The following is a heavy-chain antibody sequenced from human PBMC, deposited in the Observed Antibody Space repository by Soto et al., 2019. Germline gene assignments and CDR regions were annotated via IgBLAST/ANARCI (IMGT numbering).Heavy chain of an antibody. Sequence: QVHLVQAGAEVKKPGSSVKVSCKASGGTFSTYAISWVRQAPGQGLEWMGGIIPIYGTANYAQKFQGRLTMTADESTSTVYIELSSLRSDDTAVYYCAIEDKPGGYTPPGTSGFDSWGQGTLVTVSS. CDR3: AIEDKPGGYTPPGTSGFDS. CDR1: GGTFSTYA. V-gene: IGHV1-69*12. CDR2: IIPIYGTA. D-gene: IGHD1-1*01. J-gene: IGHJ4*02.